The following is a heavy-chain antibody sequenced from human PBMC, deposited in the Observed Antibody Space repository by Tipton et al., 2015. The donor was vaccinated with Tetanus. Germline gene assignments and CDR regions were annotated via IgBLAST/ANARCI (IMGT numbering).Heavy chain of an antibody. J-gene: IGHJ4*02. V-gene: IGHV4-4*02. CDR1: GGSISSGNW. D-gene: IGHD6-19*01. CDR2: IHQSGST. Sequence: SLRLSCAVSGGSISSGNWWSWVRQSPGKGLEWIGEIHQSGSTSYNPSLKSRVSMSVDKSKNQFSLQLNSVTAADTAIYYCVRGPKHWLTAGQVYWGQGPLVPVSS. CDR3: VRGPKHWLTAGQVY.